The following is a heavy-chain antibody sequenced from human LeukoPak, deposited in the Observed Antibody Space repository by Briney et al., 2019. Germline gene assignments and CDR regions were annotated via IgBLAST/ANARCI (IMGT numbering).Heavy chain of an antibody. V-gene: IGHV4-4*07. CDR1: GESFSGYY. D-gene: IGHD1-20*01. CDR3: ARDSRTNWNPSLYYYYYMDV. Sequence: PSETLSLTYAVYGESFSGYYWSWIRQPAGRGLEWIGRIYTSGRTNYNPSLKSRVTMSVDTSKNQFSLKLSSVTAADTAVYYCARDSRTNWNPSLYYYYYMDVWGKGTTVTVSS. CDR2: IYTSGRT. J-gene: IGHJ6*03.